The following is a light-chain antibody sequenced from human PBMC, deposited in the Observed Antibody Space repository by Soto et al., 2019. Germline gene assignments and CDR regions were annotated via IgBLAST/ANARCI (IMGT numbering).Light chain of an antibody. CDR1: QSVGSY. CDR2: GAS. Sequence: EIVLTQSPATLSLSPGERATLSCRASQSVGSYLAWYQQKPGQAPRLLIYGASNRAPGIPARFSGSGSGTDFTLTISSLEREDFAVYHCLQRSIGFTFGPGTKVDIK. J-gene: IGKJ3*01. CDR3: LQRSIGFT. V-gene: IGKV3-11*01.